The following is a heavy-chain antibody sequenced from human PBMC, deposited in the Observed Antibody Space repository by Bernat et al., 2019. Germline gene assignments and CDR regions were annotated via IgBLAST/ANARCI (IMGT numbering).Heavy chain of an antibody. D-gene: IGHD2-21*02. CDR3: ARALGNRDDSQYNWFDP. Sequence: DVQVVESGGGLVQPGGSLRLSCAASGFTFSNYWMSWVRQAPGKGLEWVANINQDESEKFYVDSVKGRFTISRDNAKNSLYLQMNSLRAEDTAVYYCARALGNRDDSQYNWFDPWGQGTLVTVSS. J-gene: IGHJ5*02. CDR2: INQDESEK. CDR1: GFTFSNYW. V-gene: IGHV3-7*03.